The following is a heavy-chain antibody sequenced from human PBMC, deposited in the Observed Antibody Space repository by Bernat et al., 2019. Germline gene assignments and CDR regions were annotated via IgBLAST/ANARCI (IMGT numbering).Heavy chain of an antibody. Sequence: QVQLVQSGAEVKKPGASVKVSCKASGYTFTSYYMHWVRQAPGQGLEWMGIINPSGGSTSYAQKFQGRVTMTRDTSTSTVYMELSSLRSEDTAVYYCARDPHCSSGSYYEKNWFDPWGQGTLVTVSS. V-gene: IGHV1-46*01. D-gene: IGHD2-15*01. CDR1: GYTFTSYY. CDR3: ARDPHCSSGSYYEKNWFDP. J-gene: IGHJ5*02. CDR2: INPSGGST.